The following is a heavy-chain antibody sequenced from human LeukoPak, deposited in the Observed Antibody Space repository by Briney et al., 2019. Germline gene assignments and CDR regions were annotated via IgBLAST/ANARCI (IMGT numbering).Heavy chain of an antibody. CDR2: IYSGGST. D-gene: IGHD3-10*01. Sequence: PGGSLRLSCAASEFSVGSNYMTWVRQAPGKGLEWVSLIYSGGSTYYADSVKGRFTISRDNAKNSLYLQMNSLRAEDTAVYYCASGYYGSGSPPWGQGTLVTVSS. J-gene: IGHJ5*02. CDR1: EFSVGSNY. CDR3: ASGYYGSGSPP. V-gene: IGHV3-66*01.